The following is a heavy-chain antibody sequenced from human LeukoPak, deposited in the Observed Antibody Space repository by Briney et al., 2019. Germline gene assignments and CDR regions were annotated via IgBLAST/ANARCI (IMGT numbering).Heavy chain of an antibody. J-gene: IGHJ4*02. CDR2: INPNSGGT. Sequence: ASVKVSCKASGYTFTDYFMHWVRQAPGQGLEWMGWINPNSGGTNYAQKFQGRVTMTRDMSISTAYMELSRLRSDDTAMFYCAREGTFGGNDYWGQGTLVTVSS. D-gene: IGHD3-16*01. CDR3: AREGTFGGNDY. V-gene: IGHV1-2*02. CDR1: GYTFTDYF.